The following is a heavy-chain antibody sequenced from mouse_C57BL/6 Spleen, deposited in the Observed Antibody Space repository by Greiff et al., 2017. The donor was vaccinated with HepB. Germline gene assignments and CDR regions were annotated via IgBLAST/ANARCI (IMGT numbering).Heavy chain of an antibody. D-gene: IGHD2-5*01. Sequence: QVQLQQPGAELVKPGASVKLSCKASGYTFTSYWMHWVKQRPGQGLEWIGMIHPNSGSTNYNEKFKSKATLTVDKSSSTAYMQLSSLTSEDSAVYYFARSRGDYSNGNAYFDYWGQGTTLTVSS. J-gene: IGHJ2*01. V-gene: IGHV1-64*01. CDR1: GYTFTSYW. CDR2: IHPNSGST. CDR3: ARSRGDYSNGNAYFDY.